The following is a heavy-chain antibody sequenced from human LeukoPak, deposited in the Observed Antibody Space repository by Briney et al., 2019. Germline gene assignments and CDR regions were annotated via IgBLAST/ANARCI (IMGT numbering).Heavy chain of an antibody. J-gene: IGHJ4*02. D-gene: IGHD6-13*01. CDR3: VRSSIWYRVSDL. V-gene: IGHV3-66*02. Sequence: GGSLRLSCAASGFTVSSNYMSWARQAPGKGLEWVSVVYSGGSIYYADSVKGRFTISRDNSKNTLYLQMNSLRAEDTAMYYCVRSSIWYRVSDLWGQGTLVTVSS. CDR2: VYSGGSI. CDR1: GFTVSSNY.